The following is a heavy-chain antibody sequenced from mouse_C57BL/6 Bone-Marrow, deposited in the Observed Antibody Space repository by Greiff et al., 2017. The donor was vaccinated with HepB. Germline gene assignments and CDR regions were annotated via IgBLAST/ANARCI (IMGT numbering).Heavy chain of an antibody. Sequence: DVKLVESGPGLAKPSQTLSLTCSVTGYSITSDYWNWIRKFPGNKLEYMGYISYSGSTYYNPSLKSRISITRDTSKNQYYLQLNSVTTEDTATYYCARSFYYSNYGYFDVWGTGTTVTVSS. CDR1: GYSITSDY. CDR2: ISYSGST. CDR3: ARSFYYSNYGYFDV. V-gene: IGHV3-8*01. D-gene: IGHD2-5*01. J-gene: IGHJ1*03.